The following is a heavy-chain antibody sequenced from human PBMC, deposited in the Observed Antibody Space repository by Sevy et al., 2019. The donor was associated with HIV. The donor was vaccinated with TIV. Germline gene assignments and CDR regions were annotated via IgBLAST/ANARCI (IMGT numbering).Heavy chain of an antibody. CDR1: GFTFNDYA. Sequence: GGSLRLSCAASGFTFNDYAMHWVRQAPGKGLEWVSGISWNSGSIGYADSVKGRFTISRDNAKNSLYLQMNSLRAEDTALYYCAKAVRGYSYGGDDAFDIWGQGTMVTVSS. V-gene: IGHV3-9*01. J-gene: IGHJ3*02. CDR2: ISWNSGSI. CDR3: AKAVRGYSYGGDDAFDI. D-gene: IGHD5-18*01.